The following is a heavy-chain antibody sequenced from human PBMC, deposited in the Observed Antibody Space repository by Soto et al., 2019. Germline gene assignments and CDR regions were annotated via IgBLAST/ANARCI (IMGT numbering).Heavy chain of an antibody. Sequence: QLQLQESGPGLVKPSETLSLTCTVSGGSISSSSYYWGWIRQPPGKGLEWIVSIYYSGSTYYNPSLKSRVTISVDTSKNQFSLKLSSVTAADTAVYYCARLLGGNSWAWGSQDYWGQGTLVTVSS. J-gene: IGHJ4*02. V-gene: IGHV4-39*01. CDR3: ARLLGGNSWAWGSQDY. D-gene: IGHD2-21*02. CDR2: IYYSGST. CDR1: GGSISSSSYY.